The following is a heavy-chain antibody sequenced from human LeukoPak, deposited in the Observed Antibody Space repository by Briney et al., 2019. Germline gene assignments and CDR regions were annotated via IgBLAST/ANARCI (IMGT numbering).Heavy chain of an antibody. D-gene: IGHD3-9*01. CDR1: GFTFSSYS. CDR2: ISSSSSYI. V-gene: IGHV3-21*01. CDR3: AGDGGDTYYDILTGYWGGYYYYYYGMDV. Sequence: GGSLRLSCAASGFTFSSYSMNWVRQAPGKGLEWVSSISSSSSYIYYADSVKGRFTISRDNAKNSLYLQMNSLRAEDTAVYYCAGDGGDTYYDILTGYWGGYYYYYYGMDVWGKGTTVTVSS. J-gene: IGHJ6*04.